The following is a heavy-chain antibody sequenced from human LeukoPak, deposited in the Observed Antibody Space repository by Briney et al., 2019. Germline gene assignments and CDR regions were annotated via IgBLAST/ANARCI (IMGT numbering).Heavy chain of an antibody. CDR2: IYYSRST. CDR1: GGSISSYY. D-gene: IGHD3-22*01. V-gene: IGHV4-59*01. Sequence: SETLSLTCTVSGGSISSYYWSWIRLPPGKGLEWIGYIYYSRSTNYNPSLKSRVTISVDTSKNQFSLKLSSVTAADTAVYYCARVYYYDSSGYYYAPYYYYYMDVWGKGTTVTVSS. CDR3: ARVYYYDSSGYYYAPYYYYYMDV. J-gene: IGHJ6*03.